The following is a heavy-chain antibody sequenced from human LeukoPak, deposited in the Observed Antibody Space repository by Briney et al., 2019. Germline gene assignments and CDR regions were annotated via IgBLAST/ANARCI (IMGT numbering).Heavy chain of an antibody. J-gene: IGHJ4*02. Sequence: GGSLRLSSAPSALTFSNYSMSWDRQGQGKGLEWVANIKQDGIEKYYVDSVKGRSTISRDNAENSLFLQMNSLRAEDTAVYYCARVYRSSSGYCFDYWAQGTLVTVSS. CDR2: IKQDGIEK. CDR3: ARVYRSSSGYCFDY. CDR1: ALTFSNYS. V-gene: IGHV3-7*01. D-gene: IGHD6-6*01.